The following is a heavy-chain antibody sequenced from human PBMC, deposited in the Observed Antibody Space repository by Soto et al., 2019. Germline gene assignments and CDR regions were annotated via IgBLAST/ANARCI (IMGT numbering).Heavy chain of an antibody. CDR3: AIVEMATTAYYYYGMDV. Sequence: QVQLVQSGAEVQKPGSSVKVSCKASGGTFSSYAISWVRQAPGQGLEWMGGIIPIFGTANYAQKFQGRVTITADESTSTAYMELSSLRSEDTAVYYCAIVEMATTAYYYYGMDVWGQGTTVTVSS. CDR2: IIPIFGTA. V-gene: IGHV1-69*01. J-gene: IGHJ6*02. D-gene: IGHD5-12*01. CDR1: GGTFSSYA.